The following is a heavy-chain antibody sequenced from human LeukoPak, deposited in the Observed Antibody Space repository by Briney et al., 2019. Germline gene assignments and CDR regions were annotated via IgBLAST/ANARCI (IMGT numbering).Heavy chain of an antibody. Sequence: SETLSLTCTVSGFSIRSGYHWGWIRQSPGKGLEWIGSIYHSGSTFHNPSLKSRVTISVDTSKNQFSLKLSSVTAADTAVYYCARRERGYNYGSYWFDPWGRGTLVTVSS. CDR3: ARRERGYNYGSYWFDP. V-gene: IGHV4-38-2*02. J-gene: IGHJ5*02. CDR2: IYHSGST. CDR1: GFSIRSGYH. D-gene: IGHD5-18*01.